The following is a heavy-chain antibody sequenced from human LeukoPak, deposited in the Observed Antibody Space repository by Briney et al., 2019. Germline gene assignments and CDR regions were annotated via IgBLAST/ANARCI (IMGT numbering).Heavy chain of an antibody. CDR3: ARPLVGGDQEFYFDY. CDR2: IKQDGSEK. D-gene: IGHD2-21*01. CDR1: GFTFSSYW. V-gene: IGHV3-7*01. J-gene: IGHJ4*02. Sequence: PGGSLRLSCAASGFTFSSYWMSWVRQAPGKGLEWVANIKQDGSEKYYVDSVKGRFTISRDNAKNSLYLQMNSLRAEDTAVYYCARPLVGGDQEFYFDYWGQETLVTVSS.